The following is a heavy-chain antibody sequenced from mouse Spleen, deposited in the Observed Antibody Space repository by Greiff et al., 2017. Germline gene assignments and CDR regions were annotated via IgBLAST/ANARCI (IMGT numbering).Heavy chain of an antibody. CDR3: AREGIYYDYDDPHYYAMDY. V-gene: IGHV1-72*01. D-gene: IGHD2-4*01. J-gene: IGHJ4*01. Sequence: VQLQESGAELVKPGASVKLSCKASGYTFTSYWMHWVKQRPGRGLEWIGRIDPNSGGTKYNEKFKSKATLTVDKPSSTAYMQLSSLTSEDSAVYYCAREGIYYDYDDPHYYAMDYWGQGTSVTVSS. CDR1: GYTFTSYW. CDR2: IDPNSGGT.